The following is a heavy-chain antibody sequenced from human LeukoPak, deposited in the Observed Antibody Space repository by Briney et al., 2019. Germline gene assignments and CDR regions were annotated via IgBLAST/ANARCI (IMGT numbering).Heavy chain of an antibody. CDR2: IYSGGST. V-gene: IGHV3-53*01. Sequence: GGSLRLSCAVSGFSVSTSYMSWVRQAPGKGLEWISVIYSGGSTYYADSVKGRFSLSRDNSKNTLYLQMNSLRAEDTAMYYCLGITDYWGQGTLVTVSS. J-gene: IGHJ4*02. CDR1: GFSVSTSY. D-gene: IGHD5-24*01. CDR3: LGITDY.